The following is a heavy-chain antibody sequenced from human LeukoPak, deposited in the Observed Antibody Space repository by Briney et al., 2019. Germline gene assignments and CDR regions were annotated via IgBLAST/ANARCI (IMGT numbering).Heavy chain of an antibody. D-gene: IGHD4-17*01. J-gene: IGHJ6*03. CDR2: ISSSSYI. Sequence: GGSLRLSCAASGFTFSSYSMNWVRQAPGKGLEWVSSISSSSYIYYADSVKGRFTISRDNAKNSLYLQMNSLRAEDTAVYYCARDLSYGDYGDYYYYMDVWGKGTMVTVSS. CDR3: ARDLSYGDYGDYYYYMDV. CDR1: GFTFSSYS. V-gene: IGHV3-21*01.